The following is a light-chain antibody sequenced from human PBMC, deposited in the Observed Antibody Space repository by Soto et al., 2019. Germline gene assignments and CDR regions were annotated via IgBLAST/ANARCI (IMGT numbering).Light chain of an antibody. V-gene: IGLV2-8*01. Sequence: QSALTQPPSASGSPGQSVTISCTGTSSDIGGYNYVSWYHQHPGKAPKLMISEVSKRPSGVPDRFSGSKSGNTASLTVSGLQAEDEADYYCSSYAGGNSVGVFGGGTKLTVL. CDR2: EVS. CDR3: SSYAGGNSVGV. J-gene: IGLJ2*01. CDR1: SSDIGGYNY.